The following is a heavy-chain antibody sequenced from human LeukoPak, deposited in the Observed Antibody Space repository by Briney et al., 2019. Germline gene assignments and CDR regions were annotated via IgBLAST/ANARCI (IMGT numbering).Heavy chain of an antibody. D-gene: IGHD2-8*01. Sequence: GGSLRLSCAASGFTFSSYSMNWVRQAPGKGLEWVSYISSSSSTIYYADSVKGRFTISGDNAKNSLYLQMNSLRAEDTAVYYCARDLGYCTNGVCHTRFDYWGQGTLVAVSS. CDR1: GFTFSSYS. CDR3: ARDLGYCTNGVCHTRFDY. V-gene: IGHV3-48*01. CDR2: ISSSSSTI. J-gene: IGHJ4*02.